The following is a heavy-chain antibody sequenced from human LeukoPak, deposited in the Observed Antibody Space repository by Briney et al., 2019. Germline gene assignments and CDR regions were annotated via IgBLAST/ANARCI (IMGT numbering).Heavy chain of an antibody. CDR2: ISYDGSNK. J-gene: IGHJ4*02. D-gene: IGHD5-12*01. V-gene: IGHV3-30-3*01. Sequence: GGSLRLSCAASGFTFSSYAMHWVRQAPGKGLEWVAVISYDGSNKYYADSVKGRFTISRDNSKNTLYLQMNSLRAEDTAVYYCARASWKGEWLTGNFDYWGQGTLVTVSS. CDR3: ARASWKGEWLTGNFDY. CDR1: GFTFSSYA.